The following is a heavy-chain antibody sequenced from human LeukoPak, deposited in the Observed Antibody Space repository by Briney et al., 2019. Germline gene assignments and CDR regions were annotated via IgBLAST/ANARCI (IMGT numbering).Heavy chain of an antibody. Sequence: PSETLSLTCTVSGVSISSGDYYWSWIRQHPGKGLEWIGYIYYSGSTYYNPSLKSRVTISVDTSKNQFSLKLSSVTAADTAVYYCARGRWLVNYWGQGTLVTVSS. CDR2: IYYSGST. J-gene: IGHJ4*02. CDR3: ARGRWLVNY. CDR1: GVSISSGDYY. D-gene: IGHD6-19*01. V-gene: IGHV4-31*03.